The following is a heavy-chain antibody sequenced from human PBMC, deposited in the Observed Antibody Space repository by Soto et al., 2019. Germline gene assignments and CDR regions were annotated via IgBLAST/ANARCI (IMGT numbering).Heavy chain of an antibody. CDR1: GFTFSSYA. J-gene: IGHJ4*02. D-gene: IGHD3-16*01. CDR2: ISYDGSNK. Sequence: PGGSLRLSCAASGFTFSSYAMHWVRQAPGKGLEWVAVISYDGSNKYYADSVKGRFTISRDNSKNTLYLQMNSLRAEDTAVYYLEKYQSFTYGMDFWGQGTQVTVSS. V-gene: IGHV3-30-3*02. CDR3: EKYQSFTYGMDF.